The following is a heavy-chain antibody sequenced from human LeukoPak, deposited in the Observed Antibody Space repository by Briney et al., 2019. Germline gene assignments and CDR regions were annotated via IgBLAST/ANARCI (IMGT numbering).Heavy chain of an antibody. V-gene: IGHV3-21*01. D-gene: IGHD3-16*02. CDR3: ARPVRGSYRYDGWFDP. CDR1: GFTFSSYA. CDR2: ISSSSSYI. J-gene: IGHJ5*02. Sequence: GGSLRLSCAASGFTFSSYAMHWVRQAPGKGLEWVSSISSSSSYIYYADSVKGRFTISRDNAKNSLYLQMNSLRAEDTAVYYCARPVRGSYRYDGWFDPWGQGTLVTVSS.